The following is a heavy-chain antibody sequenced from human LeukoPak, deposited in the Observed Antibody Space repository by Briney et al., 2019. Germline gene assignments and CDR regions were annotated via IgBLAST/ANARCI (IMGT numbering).Heavy chain of an antibody. J-gene: IGHJ4*02. Sequence: GGSLRLSCAASGFTFSSYEMNWVRQAPGKGLEWVSSISSSSSYIYYADSVKGRFTISRDNAKNSLYLQMNSLRAEDTAVYYCARDHLRLGELSFDYWGQGTLVTVSS. D-gene: IGHD3-16*02. CDR3: ARDHLRLGELSFDY. V-gene: IGHV3-21*01. CDR1: GFTFSSYE. CDR2: ISSSSSYI.